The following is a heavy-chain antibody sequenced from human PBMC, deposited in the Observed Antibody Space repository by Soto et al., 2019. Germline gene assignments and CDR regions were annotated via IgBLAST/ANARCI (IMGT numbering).Heavy chain of an antibody. Sequence: QVQLVQSGAEVKKPGSSVKVSCKASGGTFSSYTISWERQAPGQGLEWMGRIIPILGLANYAQKFQGRVTITADKSTSTAYMELSCLRSEDTAVYYCARDPDYWGQGTLVTVSS. CDR3: ARDPDY. V-gene: IGHV1-69*02. CDR1: GGTFSSYT. CDR2: IIPILGLA. J-gene: IGHJ4*02.